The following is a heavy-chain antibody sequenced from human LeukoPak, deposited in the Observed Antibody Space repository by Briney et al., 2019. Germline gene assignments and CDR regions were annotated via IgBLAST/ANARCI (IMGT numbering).Heavy chain of an antibody. J-gene: IGHJ4*02. CDR1: GFTFSSYA. CDR3: AKARRYYYGSETPVEALDY. Sequence: GGSLRLSCAASGFTFSSYAMSWVRQAPGKGLEWVSAISGSGGSTYYADSVKGRFTISRDNPKNTLYLQMNSLRAEDTAVYYCAKARRYYYGSETPVEALDYWGQGTLVTVSS. D-gene: IGHD3-10*01. CDR2: ISGSGGST. V-gene: IGHV3-23*01.